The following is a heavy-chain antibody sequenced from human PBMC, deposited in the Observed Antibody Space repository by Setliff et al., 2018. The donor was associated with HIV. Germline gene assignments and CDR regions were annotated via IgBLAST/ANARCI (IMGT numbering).Heavy chain of an antibody. J-gene: IGHJ4*02. CDR1: GYTFTGHY. CDR3: ARNYGADSNYFDY. D-gene: IGHD4-17*01. V-gene: IGHV1-2*02. Sequence: GASVKVSCKASGYTFTGHYLHWVRQAPGQGLEWLGWVNPNSGDAIYAPRYQGRVTMTRDTSISTAYMELGGLRSDDTAVYYCARNYGADSNYFDYWGQGTLVTVSS. CDR2: VNPNSGDA.